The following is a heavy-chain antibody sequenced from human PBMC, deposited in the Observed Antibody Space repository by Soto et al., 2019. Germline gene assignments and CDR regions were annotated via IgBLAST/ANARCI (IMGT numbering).Heavy chain of an antibody. CDR2: INPNSGAT. V-gene: IGHV1-2*02. CDR1: GYTFTGYV. CDR3: ARGGGTILATLP. Sequence: QVQLVQSGAEVKKPGASVKVSCRASGYTFTGYVMHWVRQAPGQGLEWMGWINPNSGATKYAQKFQGRVTMSRDTSIRTAYMELSGLRSDETDVYYGARGGGTILATLPWGQLTLVSVSS. J-gene: IGHJ5*02. D-gene: IGHD3-3*01.